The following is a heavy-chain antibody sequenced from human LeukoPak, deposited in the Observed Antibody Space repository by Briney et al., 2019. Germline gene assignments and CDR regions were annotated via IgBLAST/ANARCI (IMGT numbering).Heavy chain of an antibody. D-gene: IGHD4-17*01. CDR2: INHSGST. CDR3: ARDPYGDGGDY. Sequence: PSETLSLTCAVYGGSFSGYYWSWIRQPPGKGLEWIGEINHSGSTNYNPSLKSRVTISVDTSKNQFSLKLSSVTAADTAVYYRARDPYGDGGDYWGQGTLVTVSS. J-gene: IGHJ4*02. CDR1: GGSFSGYY. V-gene: IGHV4-34*01.